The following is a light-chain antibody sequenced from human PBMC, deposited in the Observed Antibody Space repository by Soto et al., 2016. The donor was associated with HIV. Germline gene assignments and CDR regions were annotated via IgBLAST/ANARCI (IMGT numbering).Light chain of an antibody. J-gene: IGKJ2*01. V-gene: IGKV1-12*01. CDR1: QAINSR. CDR2: ATY. CDR3: QQYNDYLYT. Sequence: DIQMTQSPSSVSASVGDRVTITCRASQAINSRLAWYQQKPGKAPEVLITATYTLQAGVPSRFSGSASGGTGTDFTLTIDSLQPEDFATYYCQQYNDYLYTFGQGTKLEIK.